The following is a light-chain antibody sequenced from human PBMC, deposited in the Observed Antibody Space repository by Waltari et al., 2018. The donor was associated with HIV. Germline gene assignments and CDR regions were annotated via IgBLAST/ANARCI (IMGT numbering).Light chain of an antibody. CDR1: SSNIGSNP. CDR3: AAWDDSLHGYV. Sequence: QSVLTQPPSASGTPGQRVTISCSGSSSNIGSNPINWYQQLPGTAPKLLIYSNNQLPSGVPDRFSGSKSGTSASLAISVLQSEDEADYYCAAWDDSLHGYVFGSGTKVTVL. J-gene: IGLJ1*01. CDR2: SNN. V-gene: IGLV1-44*01.